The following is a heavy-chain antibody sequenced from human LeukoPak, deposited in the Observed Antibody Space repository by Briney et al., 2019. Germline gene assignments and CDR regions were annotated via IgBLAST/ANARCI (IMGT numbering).Heavy chain of an antibody. V-gene: IGHV1-8*01. CDR1: GYTFTSYD. J-gene: IGHJ6*02. Sequence: SVKVSCKASGYTFTSYDINWVRQATGQGLEWLGWMNPSSGNTGYAQKFQGRVTMTRDTSISTAYMELSSLRSEDTAVYYCARVAYYYDSAGLYLNYFYGMDVWGQGTTVTVSS. CDR3: ARVAYYYDSAGLYLNYFYGMDV. CDR2: MNPSSGNT. D-gene: IGHD3-22*01.